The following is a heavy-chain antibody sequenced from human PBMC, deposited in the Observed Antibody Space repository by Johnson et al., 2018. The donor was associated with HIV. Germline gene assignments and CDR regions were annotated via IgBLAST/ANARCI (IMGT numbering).Heavy chain of an antibody. CDR1: GFSINNYG. D-gene: IGHD6-19*01. CDR3: ARGRSGWYGGAFDI. Sequence: VQLVESGGGVVQPGRSLRLSCVASGFSINNYGMHWVRQAPGKGLEWVSYISSSGSTIYYADSVKGRFTISRDNAKNSLYLQMNSLRAEDTAVYYCARGRSGWYGGAFDIWGQGTMVTVSS. V-gene: IGHV3-48*04. J-gene: IGHJ3*02. CDR2: ISSSGSTI.